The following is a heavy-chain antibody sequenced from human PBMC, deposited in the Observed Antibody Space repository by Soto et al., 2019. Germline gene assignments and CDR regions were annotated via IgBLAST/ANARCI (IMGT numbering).Heavy chain of an antibody. CDR1: GGSLSGYY. Sequence: SETLSLTCAVYGGSLSGYYWSWIRQPPGKGLEWIGEINHSGSTNYNPSLKSRVTISVDTSKNQFSLKLSSVTAADTAVYYCARGGSGSWYYYYYYGMDVWGQGTTVIVSS. V-gene: IGHV4-34*01. J-gene: IGHJ6*02. D-gene: IGHD6-13*01. CDR3: ARGGSGSWYYYYYYGMDV. CDR2: INHSGST.